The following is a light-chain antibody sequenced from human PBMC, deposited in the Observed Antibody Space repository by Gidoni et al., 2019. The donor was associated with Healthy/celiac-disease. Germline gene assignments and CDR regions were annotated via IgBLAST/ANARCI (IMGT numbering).Light chain of an antibody. J-gene: IGKJ4*01. Sequence: DIQMTQSPSSLSASVGDRVTITCQASQDIRNYLNWSQQKPGQAPKLLIYDASNLEKWVPSRFVGSGSGTAFTFAIGSLQPEDIATYYCQQYDTLPLTFGGGTKVEIK. CDR1: QDIRNY. CDR3: QQYDTLPLT. CDR2: DAS. V-gene: IGKV1-33*01.